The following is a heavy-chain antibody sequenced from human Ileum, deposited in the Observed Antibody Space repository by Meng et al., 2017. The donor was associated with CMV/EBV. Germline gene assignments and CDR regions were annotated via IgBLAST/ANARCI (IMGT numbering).Heavy chain of an antibody. J-gene: IGHJ4*02. CDR1: GDPISSGSHS. Sequence: QMQLQESGPGLVQPAETLSLTCTASGDPISSGSHSWAWFRQPPGKRLEWIGSMYFSGIVDYNPSLKSRVTISLHATQKQFSLRLTSVTAADSAVYFCARDLTNKWFYYWGQGTLVTVSS. CDR3: ARDLTNKWFYY. D-gene: IGHD1-26*01. V-gene: IGHV4-39*07. CDR2: MYFSGIV.